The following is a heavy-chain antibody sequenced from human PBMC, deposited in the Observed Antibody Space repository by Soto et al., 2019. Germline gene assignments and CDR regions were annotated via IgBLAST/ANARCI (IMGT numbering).Heavy chain of an antibody. Sequence: PSETLSLTSPVSGGSVSSGSYYWSWIRQPPGKGLEWIGYIYYSGSTNYNPSLKSRVTISVDTSKNQFSLKLSSVTAADTAVYYCARDRGGLNWFDPWGQGTLVTVSS. J-gene: IGHJ5*02. CDR1: GGSVSSGSYY. D-gene: IGHD3-10*01. V-gene: IGHV4-61*01. CDR2: IYYSGST. CDR3: ARDRGGLNWFDP.